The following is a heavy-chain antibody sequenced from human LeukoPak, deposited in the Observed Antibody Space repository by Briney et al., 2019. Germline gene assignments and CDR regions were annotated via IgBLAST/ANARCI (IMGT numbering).Heavy chain of an antibody. V-gene: IGHV1-24*01. J-gene: IGHJ4*02. CDR1: GHTLTELS. CDR2: FDPEDGET. D-gene: IGHD1-26*01. CDR3: ATWDPFVGATGEFDY. Sequence: ASVKVSCKVSGHTLTELSMHWVRQAPGKGLEWMGGFDPEDGETIYAQKFQGRVTMTEDTSTDTAYMELSSLRSEDTAVYYCATWDPFVGATGEFDYWGQGTLVTVSS.